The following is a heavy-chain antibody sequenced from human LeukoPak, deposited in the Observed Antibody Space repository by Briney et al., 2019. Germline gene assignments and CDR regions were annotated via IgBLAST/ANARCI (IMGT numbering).Heavy chain of an antibody. J-gene: IGHJ6*02. D-gene: IGHD5-18*01. CDR3: ARDTAMVAYFGYYYYGMDV. CDR2: INHSGST. CDR1: GGSFSGYY. V-gene: IGHV4-34*01. Sequence: SETLSLTCAVYGGSFSGYYWSWIRQPPGKGLEWIGEINHSGSTNYNPSLKSRVTISVGTSKNQFSLKLSSVTAADTAVYYCARDTAMVAYFGYYYYGMDVWGQGTTVTVSS.